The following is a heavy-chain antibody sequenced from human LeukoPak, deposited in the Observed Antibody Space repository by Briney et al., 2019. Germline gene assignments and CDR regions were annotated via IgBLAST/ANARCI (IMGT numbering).Heavy chain of an antibody. D-gene: IGHD1-26*01. CDR3: AKDRSPSGINNWFDP. V-gene: IGHV3-53*05. Sequence: GGSLRLSCAASGFTVSSNYMSWVRQAPGKGLEWVSVIYSGGNTYYADSVKGRFTISRDNAKNSLYLQMNSLRAEDTALYYCAKDRSPSGINNWFDPWGQGTLVTVSS. CDR1: GFTVSSNY. CDR2: IYSGGNT. J-gene: IGHJ5*02.